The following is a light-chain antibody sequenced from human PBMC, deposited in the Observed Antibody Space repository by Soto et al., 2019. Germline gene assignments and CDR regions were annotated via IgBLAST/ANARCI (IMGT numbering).Light chain of an antibody. Sequence: DIQMTQSPSTLSASVGDTVTITCRASQPITNWLAWYQQKPGKAPKLLIYDASSLESGVPSRSSGSASGTEFTLTISSLQPDDFATYYCQQYDNYPLTFGGGIKVDI. CDR2: DAS. CDR1: QPITNW. J-gene: IGKJ4*01. CDR3: QQYDNYPLT. V-gene: IGKV1-5*01.